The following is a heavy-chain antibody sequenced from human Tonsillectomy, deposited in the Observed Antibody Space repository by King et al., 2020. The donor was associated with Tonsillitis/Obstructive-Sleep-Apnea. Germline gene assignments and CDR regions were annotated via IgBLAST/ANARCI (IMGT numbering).Heavy chain of an antibody. V-gene: IGHV5-10-1*03. CDR1: GYSFTSYW. CDR2: IDPSDSYT. D-gene: IGHD6-19*01. CDR3: ARQGEEQWLFDY. Sequence: QLVQSGAEVKKPGASLRISCKGSGYSFTSYWISWVRQMPGKGLEWMGRIDPSDSYTNYSPSFQGHVTISADKSISTAYLQWSSLKASDTAMYYCARQGEEQWLFDYWGQGTLVTVSS. J-gene: IGHJ4*02.